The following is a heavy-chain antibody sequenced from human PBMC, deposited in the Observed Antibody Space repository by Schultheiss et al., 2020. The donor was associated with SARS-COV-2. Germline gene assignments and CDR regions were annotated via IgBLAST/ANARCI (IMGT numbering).Heavy chain of an antibody. CDR2: INHSGST. CDR3: ARSTEAYNWFDP. CDR1: GGSFSGYY. D-gene: IGHD5/OR15-5a*01. Sequence: SETLSLTCAVYGGSFSGYYWSWIRQPPGKGLEWIGEINHSGSTNYNPSLKSRVTISVDTSKNQFSLKLSSVTAADTAVYYCARSTEAYNWFDPWGQGTLVTVSS. J-gene: IGHJ5*02. V-gene: IGHV4-34*01.